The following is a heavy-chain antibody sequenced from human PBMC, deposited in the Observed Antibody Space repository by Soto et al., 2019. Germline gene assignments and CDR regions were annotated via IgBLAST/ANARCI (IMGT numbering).Heavy chain of an antibody. Sequence: QVQLVESGGGVVQPGRSLGLSCAASGAIFNGYGMHWVRQAPGKGLEWVAVIWHDGSKKYYAESAKGRFTISRDNSKNTLYLEMNSLRVEDTAVYYCVRDGVGGTAFFGFFDYWGQGTLVTVSS. CDR1: GAIFNGYG. J-gene: IGHJ4*02. V-gene: IGHV3-33*01. CDR3: VRDGVGGTAFFGFFDY. CDR2: IWHDGSKK. D-gene: IGHD1-26*01.